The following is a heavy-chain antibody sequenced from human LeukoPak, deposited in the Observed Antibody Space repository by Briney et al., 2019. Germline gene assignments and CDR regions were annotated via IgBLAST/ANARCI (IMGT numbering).Heavy chain of an antibody. CDR2: INPNSGGT. CDR1: GYTFTGYY. D-gene: IGHD4-17*01. J-gene: IGHJ4*02. V-gene: IGHV1-2*02. CDR3: ARLWTTVTPGDC. Sequence: ASVKVSCKASGYTFTGYYMHWVRQAPGQGLEWMGWINPNSGGTNYAQKFQGRATMTRDTSISTAYMELSRLRSDDTAVYYCARLWTTVTPGDCWGQGTLVTVSS.